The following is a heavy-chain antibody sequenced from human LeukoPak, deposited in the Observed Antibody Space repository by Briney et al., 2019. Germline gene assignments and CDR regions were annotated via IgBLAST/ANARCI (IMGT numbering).Heavy chain of an antibody. CDR3: AREGSGWYGNFDY. D-gene: IGHD6-19*01. CDR1: GYSFTSYY. J-gene: IGHJ4*02. V-gene: IGHV1-2*02. CDR2: ISPDSGGT. Sequence: ASVKVSCKASGYSFTSYYMHWVRQAPGQGLEWMGWISPDSGGTNYAQKFQGRVTMTRDTSISTAYMEVSRLRSDDTAVYYCAREGSGWYGNFDYWGQGTLVTVSS.